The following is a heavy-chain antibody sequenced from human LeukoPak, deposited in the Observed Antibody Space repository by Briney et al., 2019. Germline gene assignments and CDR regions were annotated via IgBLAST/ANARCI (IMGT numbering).Heavy chain of an antibody. D-gene: IGHD3-16*02. J-gene: IGHJ3*02. Sequence: GGSLRLSCAASGFTFSSYSMNWVRQAPGKGLEWVSYISSSSSTIYYADSVKGRFTISRDNAKNPLYLQMNSLRDEDTAVYYCAKVRITFGGVIAHDAFDIWGQGTMVTVSS. V-gene: IGHV3-48*02. CDR2: ISSSSSTI. CDR3: AKVRITFGGVIAHDAFDI. CDR1: GFTFSSYS.